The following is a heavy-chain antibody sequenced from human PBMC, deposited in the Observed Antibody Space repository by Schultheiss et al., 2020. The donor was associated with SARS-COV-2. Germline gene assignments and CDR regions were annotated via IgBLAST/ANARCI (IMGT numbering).Heavy chain of an antibody. CDR3: ARDRTYCGGDCQGLYYYYGMDV. V-gene: IGHV3-7*01. Sequence: GESLKISCAASGFTFSSYWMSWVRQAPGKGLEWVANIKQDGSEKYYVDSVKGRFTISRDNAKNSLYLQMNSLRAEDTAVYYCARDRTYCGGDCQGLYYYYGMDVWGQGTTVTVSS. D-gene: IGHD2-21*02. J-gene: IGHJ6*02. CDR2: IKQDGSEK. CDR1: GFTFSSYW.